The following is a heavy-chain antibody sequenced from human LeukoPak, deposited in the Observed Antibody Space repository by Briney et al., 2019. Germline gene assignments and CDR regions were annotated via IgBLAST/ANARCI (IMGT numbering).Heavy chain of an antibody. CDR2: ISSYNGNT. CDR3: ARVFPSSGWYNLYY. D-gene: IGHD6-19*01. V-gene: IGHV1-18*04. Sequence: ASVKVSCKASGYTFTRYGITWVRQAPGQGLEWMGWISSYNGNTNYAQKVQGRVTMTTDTSTSTAYMELRSLRSDDTAVYYCARVFPSSGWYNLYYWGLGTLVTVSS. J-gene: IGHJ4*02. CDR1: GYTFTRYG.